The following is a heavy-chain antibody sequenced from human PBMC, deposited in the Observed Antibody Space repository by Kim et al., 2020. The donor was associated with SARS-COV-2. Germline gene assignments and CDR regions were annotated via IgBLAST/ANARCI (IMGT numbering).Heavy chain of an antibody. CDR1: GGSISSYY. Sequence: SETLSLTCTVSGGSISSYYWSWIRQPPGKGLEWIGYIYYSGSTNYNPSLKSRVTISVDTSKNQFSLKLSSVTAADTAVYYCARRYSSGWYLGWGQGTLVT. CDR3: ARRYSSGWYLG. V-gene: IGHV4-59*01. J-gene: IGHJ4*02. CDR2: IYYSGST. D-gene: IGHD6-19*01.